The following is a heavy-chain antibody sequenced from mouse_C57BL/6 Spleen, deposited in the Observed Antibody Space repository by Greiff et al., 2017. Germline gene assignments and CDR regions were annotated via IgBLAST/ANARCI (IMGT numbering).Heavy chain of an antibody. D-gene: IGHD1-1*01. CDR2: IYPGSGNT. Sequence: VQLQQSGPELVKPGASVKISCKASGYSFTSYYIHWVKQRPGQGLEWIGWIYPGSGNTKYNEKFKGKATLTADTSSSTAYMQLSSLTSEDSAVYYCARYYGSPVGFAYWGQGTLVTVSA. J-gene: IGHJ3*01. CDR3: ARYYGSPVGFAY. V-gene: IGHV1-66*01. CDR1: GYSFTSYY.